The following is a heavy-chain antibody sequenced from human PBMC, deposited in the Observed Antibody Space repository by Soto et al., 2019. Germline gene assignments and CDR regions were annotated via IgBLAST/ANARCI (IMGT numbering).Heavy chain of an antibody. CDR1: GFISISYS. J-gene: IGHJ4*02. Sequence: EVQLVESGGGLVKPGWSLRLPCAASGFISISYSMNSIRQEPGKGLLWVSSSSSSSSYIYYADSVKGRFTISRDNAMNSLYLQMNSLRAEDTAVDYCARGEWNEDYWGQGTLVTVSS. CDR3: ARGEWNEDY. V-gene: IGHV3-21*01. CDR2: SSSSSSYI. D-gene: IGHD3-3*01.